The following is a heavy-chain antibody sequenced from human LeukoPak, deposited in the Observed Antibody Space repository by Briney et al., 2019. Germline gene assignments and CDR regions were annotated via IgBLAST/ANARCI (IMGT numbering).Heavy chain of an antibody. J-gene: IGHJ4*02. CDR3: ANLMYDYVWGGYRFPSLDGDY. V-gene: IGHV3-23*01. CDR2: ISGSGGST. Sequence: GGSLRLSCAASGFTFSSYAMSWVRQAPGKGLEWVSAISGSGGSTYYADSVKGRFTISRDNSKNTLYLQMNSLRAEDTAVYYCANLMYDYVWGGYRFPSLDGDYWGQGTLVTVSS. CDR1: GFTFSSYA. D-gene: IGHD3-16*02.